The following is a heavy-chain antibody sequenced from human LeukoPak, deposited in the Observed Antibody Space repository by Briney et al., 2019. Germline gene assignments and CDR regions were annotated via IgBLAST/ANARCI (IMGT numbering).Heavy chain of an antibody. Sequence: GGSLRLSCAASGFTFSNSWMNWVRQAPGKGLEWVGRIKSRTHGGTTDYAEPVRGRFTISRDDSKSTLYLQMNSLKSEDTALYYCTTYIWGLNTGSDAWGQGTLVTVSS. D-gene: IGHD3-16*01. CDR3: TTYIWGLNTGSDA. CDR2: IKSRTHGGTT. J-gene: IGHJ5*02. V-gene: IGHV3-15*01. CDR1: GFTFSNSW.